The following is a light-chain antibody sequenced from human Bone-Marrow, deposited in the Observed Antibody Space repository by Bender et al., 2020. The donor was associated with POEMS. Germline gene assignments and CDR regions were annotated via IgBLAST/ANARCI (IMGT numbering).Light chain of an antibody. CDR1: VLAEKY. V-gene: IGLV3-1*01. CDR2: QDT. Sequence: SFELTQPSSVSVSPGQTASITCSGDVLAEKYARWFQQKSGQSPVLVIYQDTKRPSGVPERFSGSNSGNTATLTITGTQAMDEADYYCQAWDSNTVWVFGGGTKLSVL. CDR3: QAWDSNTVWV. J-gene: IGLJ3*02.